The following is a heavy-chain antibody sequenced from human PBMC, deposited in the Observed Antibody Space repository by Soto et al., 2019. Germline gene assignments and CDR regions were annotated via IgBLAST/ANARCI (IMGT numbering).Heavy chain of an antibody. J-gene: IGHJ6*02. D-gene: IGHD3-10*01. V-gene: IGHV3-23*01. CDR3: AKDHRSPYYYYYGMDV. CDR1: GFTFSSYA. CDR2: ISGSGGST. Sequence: GGSLRLSCAASGFTFSSYAMSWVRQAPGKGLEWVSAISGSGGSTHYVDSVKGRFTISRDNSKNTLYLQMNSLRAEDTAVYYCAKDHRSPYYYYYGMDVWGQGTTVTVSS.